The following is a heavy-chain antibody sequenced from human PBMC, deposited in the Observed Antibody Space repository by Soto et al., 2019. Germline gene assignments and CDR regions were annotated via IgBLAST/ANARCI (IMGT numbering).Heavy chain of an antibody. J-gene: IGHJ4*02. CDR3: ARLHQPTVTLDY. CDR2: INPNSGGT. Sequence: QVQLVQSGAEVKKPGASVKVSCKASGYTFTGYYMHWVRQAPGQGLEWMGWINPNSGGTNYAQKFQSWVTMTRDTAISTAYMEPSRRRSDDTAVYYCARLHQPTVTLDYWGQGTLVTVSS. V-gene: IGHV1-2*04. CDR1: GYTFTGYY. D-gene: IGHD4-17*01.